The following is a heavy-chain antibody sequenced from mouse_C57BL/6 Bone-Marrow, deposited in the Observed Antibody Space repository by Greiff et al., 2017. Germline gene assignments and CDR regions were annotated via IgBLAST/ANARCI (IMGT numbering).Heavy chain of an antibody. CDR1: GFTFSDYG. J-gene: IGHJ3*01. CDR3: ARENWDVLFAY. CDR2: ISSGSSTI. V-gene: IGHV5-17*01. Sequence: EVKLVESGGGLVKPGGSLKLSCAASGFTFSDYGMHWVRQAPEKGLEWVAYISSGSSTIYYADTVKGRFTISRDNAKNTLFLQMTSLRSEDTAMYYCARENWDVLFAYWGQGTLVTVSA. D-gene: IGHD4-1*01.